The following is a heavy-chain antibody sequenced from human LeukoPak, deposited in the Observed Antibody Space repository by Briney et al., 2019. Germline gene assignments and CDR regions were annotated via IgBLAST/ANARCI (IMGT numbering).Heavy chain of an antibody. Sequence: SETLSLTCTVSDDSITMYYWTWIRQPPGKGLEWIGAIYYSGSTYYNPSLKSRVTISVDTSKNQFSLKLNSVTAADTAVYYCVCGSHSPRGWFDPWGQGTLVTVSS. CDR2: IYYSGST. V-gene: IGHV4-59*04. CDR3: VCGSHSPRGWFDP. D-gene: IGHD1-26*01. J-gene: IGHJ5*02. CDR1: DDSITMYY.